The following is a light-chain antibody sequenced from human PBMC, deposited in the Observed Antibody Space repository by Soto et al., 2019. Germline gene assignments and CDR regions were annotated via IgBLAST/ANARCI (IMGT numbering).Light chain of an antibody. J-gene: IGKJ4*01. CDR3: QKYDSAPLS. CDR1: QDISRY. Sequence: DIQMTQSPSSLSASVGDRVTVTCRASQDISRYLAWYQQKPGQVPELLIYAASTLHSGVSSRFSGSGSGTHFPPTITSLQPEDVATYYCQKYDSAPLSFGGGTKV. CDR2: AAS. V-gene: IGKV1-27*01.